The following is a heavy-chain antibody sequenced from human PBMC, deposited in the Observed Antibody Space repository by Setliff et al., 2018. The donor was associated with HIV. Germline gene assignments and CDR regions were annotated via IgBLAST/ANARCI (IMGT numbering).Heavy chain of an antibody. CDR3: ARGRGPTYYYDSSGSRGAFDI. CDR2: IYISGSS. D-gene: IGHD3-22*01. CDR1: GDSITSGNSY. J-gene: IGHJ3*02. V-gene: IGHV4-61*09. Sequence: TSETLSLTCTVSGDSITSGNSYWTWIRQPAGKGLEWIGHIYISGSSNSNPSLRSRVSISVDTSKNQFSLKLSSVTAADTAVYYCARGRGPTYYYDSSGSRGAFDIWGQGTMVTVSS.